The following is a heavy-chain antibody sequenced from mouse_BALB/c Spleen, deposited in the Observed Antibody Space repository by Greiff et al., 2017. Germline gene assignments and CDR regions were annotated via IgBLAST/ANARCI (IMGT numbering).Heavy chain of an antibody. J-gene: IGHJ2*01. CDR2: ISSGGSYT. V-gene: IGHV5-6*01. CDR3: ARHGDGYWGY. Sequence: EVKLQESGGDLVKPGGSLKLSCAASGFTFSSYGMSWVRQTPDKRLEWVATISSGGSYTYYPDSVKGRFTISRDNAKNTLYLQMSSLKSEDTAMYYCARHGDGYWGYWGQGTTLTVSS. D-gene: IGHD2-3*01. CDR1: GFTFSSYG.